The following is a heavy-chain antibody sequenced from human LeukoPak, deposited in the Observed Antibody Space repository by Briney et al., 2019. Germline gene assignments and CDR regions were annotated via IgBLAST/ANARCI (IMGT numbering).Heavy chain of an antibody. CDR1: GFTFSSYG. CDR2: IWYDGSSK. V-gene: IGHV3-33*06. J-gene: IGHJ4*02. CDR3: AKDNSYGYDY. D-gene: IGHD5-18*01. Sequence: PGRSLRLSCAASGFTFSSYGMHWVRQAPGKGLEWVAVIWYDGSSKYYADSVKGRFTISRDNSKNTLYMQMNSLRAEDTAVYYCAKDNSYGYDYWGQGTLVTVSS.